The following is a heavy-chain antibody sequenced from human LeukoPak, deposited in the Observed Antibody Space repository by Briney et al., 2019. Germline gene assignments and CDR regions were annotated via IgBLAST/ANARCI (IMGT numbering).Heavy chain of an antibody. CDR1: GFTFSSYS. CDR3: ARDTYYAPFDP. CDR2: ISSSSSTI. Sequence: PGGSLRLSCAASGFTFSSYSMNWVRQAPGKGLEWVSYISSSSSTIYYADSVKGRFTISRDNAKNSLYLQMNSLRAEDTAVYYCARDTYYAPFDPWGQGTLVTVSS. D-gene: IGHD2/OR15-2a*01. J-gene: IGHJ5*02. V-gene: IGHV3-48*01.